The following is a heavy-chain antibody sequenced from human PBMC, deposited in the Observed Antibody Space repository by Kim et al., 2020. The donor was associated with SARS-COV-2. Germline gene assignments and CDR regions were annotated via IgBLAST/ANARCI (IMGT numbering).Heavy chain of an antibody. Sequence: GGSLRLSCAASGFTLSDHYMDWVRQAPGKGLEWVGRSKNKANSYTIEYAASVKGRFTISRDDSKNSLYLQMNSLKIEDTAVYYCVREHYYDSSASYFKPPYLDYWGQGTLVTVSS. D-gene: IGHD3-22*01. CDR2: SKNKANSYTI. CDR3: VREHYYDSSASYFKPPYLDY. CDR1: GFTLSDHY. V-gene: IGHV3-72*01. J-gene: IGHJ4*02.